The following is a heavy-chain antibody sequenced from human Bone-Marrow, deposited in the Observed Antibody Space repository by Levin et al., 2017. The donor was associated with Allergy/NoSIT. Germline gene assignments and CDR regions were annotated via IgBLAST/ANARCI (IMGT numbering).Heavy chain of an antibody. Sequence: GESLKISCKASGYSFSSYGISWVRLAPGQGLEWMGWISTFSGDIKYAQRLQGRVTMTTDTSTSTAYMELRSLRSDDTAVYYCARDSTPYCSSSSCYRGKWFDPWGQGTLVTVSS. CDR1: GYSFSSYG. V-gene: IGHV1-18*01. CDR2: ISTFSGDI. J-gene: IGHJ5*02. D-gene: IGHD2-2*01. CDR3: ARDSTPYCSSSSCYRGKWFDP.